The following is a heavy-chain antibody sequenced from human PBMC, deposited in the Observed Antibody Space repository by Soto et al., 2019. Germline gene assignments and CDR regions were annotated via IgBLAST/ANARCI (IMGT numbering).Heavy chain of an antibody. CDR3: ARVPDIVVVVAATPGGLYFDY. V-gene: IGHV4-34*01. CDR1: GGSFSGYY. D-gene: IGHD2-15*01. Sequence: SETLSLTCAVYGGSFSGYYWSWIRQPPGKGLEWIGEINHSGSTNYNPSLKSRVTISVDTSKNQFSLKLSSVTAADTAVYYCARVPDIVVVVAATPGGLYFDYWGQGTLVTVSS. J-gene: IGHJ4*02. CDR2: INHSGST.